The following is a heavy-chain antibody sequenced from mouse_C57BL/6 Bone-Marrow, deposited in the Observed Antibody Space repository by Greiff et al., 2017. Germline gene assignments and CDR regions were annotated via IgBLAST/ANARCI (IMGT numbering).Heavy chain of an antibody. Sequence: QVQLQQPGAELVKPGASVKMSCKASGYTFTSYWITWVKQRPGQGLEWIGDIYPGSGSTNYNEKFKSKATLSVDTSASTAYMQLSSLTSEDSAVYYCARWPFAYWGQGTLVTVSA. CDR3: ARWPFAY. J-gene: IGHJ3*01. CDR1: GYTFTSYW. CDR2: IYPGSGST. V-gene: IGHV1-55*01.